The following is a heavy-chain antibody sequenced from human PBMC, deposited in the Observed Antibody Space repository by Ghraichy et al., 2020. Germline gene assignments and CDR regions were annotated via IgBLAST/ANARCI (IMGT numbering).Heavy chain of an antibody. J-gene: IGHJ2*01. V-gene: IGHV1-2*02. D-gene: IGHD3-16*01. CDR2: INPSNGGT. CDR1: GYTFTIYY. CDR3: ASVSPTYVNFDL. Sequence: ASVKVSCEASGYTFTIYYLHWIRQAPGQGLKWMGWINPSNGGTQYAQKFQGRVTMTRDTSISTVYMELSSLRPDDTAMYYCASVSPTYVNFDLWGRGTLVTVSS.